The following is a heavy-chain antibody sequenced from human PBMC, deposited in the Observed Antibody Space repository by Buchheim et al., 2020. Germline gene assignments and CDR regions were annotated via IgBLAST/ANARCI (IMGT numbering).Heavy chain of an antibody. Sequence: QLQLQESGSGLVKPSQTLSLTCAVSGGSISSGGYSWSWIRQPPGKGLEWIGYIYHSGSTYYNPSLKSRVTISVYRSQNQFSLRLSSVTAADTAVYYCARDRSSDWILPGVLVPWGQGTL. CDR1: GGSISSGGYS. V-gene: IGHV4-30-2*01. CDR3: ARDRSSDWILPGVLVP. J-gene: IGHJ5*02. D-gene: IGHD2-2*03. CDR2: IYHSGST.